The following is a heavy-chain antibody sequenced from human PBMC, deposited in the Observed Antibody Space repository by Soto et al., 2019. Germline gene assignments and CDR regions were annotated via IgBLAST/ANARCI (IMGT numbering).Heavy chain of an antibody. Sequence: EVQLVESGGGLVHPGGSLRLSCAASGFTFSNYWMHWVGQVPGKGLEWVSRINTDGSSTGYAASVKGRFTISRDNAKSTLYVQMNSLRAEDTAVYYCAKDLHYGASDFWGQGTLVTVSS. J-gene: IGHJ4*02. CDR2: INTDGSST. CDR3: AKDLHYGASDF. D-gene: IGHD4-17*01. V-gene: IGHV3-74*01. CDR1: GFTFSNYW.